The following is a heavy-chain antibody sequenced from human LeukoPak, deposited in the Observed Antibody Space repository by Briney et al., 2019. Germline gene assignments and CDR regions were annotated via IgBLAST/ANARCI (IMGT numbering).Heavy chain of an antibody. CDR3: ARDRGYTQDY. J-gene: IGHJ4*02. CDR1: GFTFSTYW. CDR2: IRTDGSTT. V-gene: IGHV3-74*01. Sequence: GGSLRLSCAASGFTFSTYWMHWVRQAPGEGLVWVSHIRTDGSTTTYADSVKGRFTISRDNAKSTLYLQMNSLRAEDTAVYYCARDRGYTQDYWGQGTLVTVSS. D-gene: IGHD5-12*01.